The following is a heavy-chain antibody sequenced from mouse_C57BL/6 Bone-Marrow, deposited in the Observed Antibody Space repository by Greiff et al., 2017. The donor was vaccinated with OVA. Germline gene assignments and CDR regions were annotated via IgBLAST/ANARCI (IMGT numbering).Heavy chain of an antibody. V-gene: IGHV2-2*01. J-gene: IGHJ1*03. CDR1: GFSLTSYG. Sequence: VQLKESGPGLVQPSQSLSITCTVSGFSLTSYGVHWVRQSPGKGLEWLGVIWSGGSTDYNAAFISRLSISKDNPKSQVFFKMNSLQADDTAIYYCARNSAYHWYFDVWGTGTTVTVSS. D-gene: IGHD2-10*01. CDR3: ARNSAYHWYFDV. CDR2: IWSGGST.